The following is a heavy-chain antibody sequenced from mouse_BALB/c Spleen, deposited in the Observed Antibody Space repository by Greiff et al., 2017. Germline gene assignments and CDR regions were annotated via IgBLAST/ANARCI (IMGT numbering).Heavy chain of an antibody. CDR3: AREGGNYPFAY. Sequence: EVQLQESGPGLVKPSQSLSLTCSVTGYSITSGYYWNWIRQFPGNTLEWMGYISYDGSNNYNPSLKNRISITRDTSKNQFFLKLNSVTTEDTATYYCAREGGNYPFAYWGQGTLVTVSA. CDR1: GYSITSGYY. J-gene: IGHJ3*01. D-gene: IGHD2-1*01. CDR2: ISYDGSN. V-gene: IGHV3-6*02.